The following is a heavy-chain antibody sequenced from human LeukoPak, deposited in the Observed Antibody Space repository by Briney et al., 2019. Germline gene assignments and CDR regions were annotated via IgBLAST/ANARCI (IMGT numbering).Heavy chain of an antibody. CDR1: GGSISSYY. V-gene: IGHV4-4*07. CDR3: ARAPQGVAAANYFDY. CDR2: IYTSGST. J-gene: IGHJ4*02. Sequence: SEILSLTCTVSGGSISSYYWSWIRQPAGKGLEWIGRIYTSGSTNYNPSLKSRVTMSVDTSKNQFSLKLSSVTAADTAVYYCARAPQGVAAANYFDYWGQGTLVTVSS. D-gene: IGHD2-15*01.